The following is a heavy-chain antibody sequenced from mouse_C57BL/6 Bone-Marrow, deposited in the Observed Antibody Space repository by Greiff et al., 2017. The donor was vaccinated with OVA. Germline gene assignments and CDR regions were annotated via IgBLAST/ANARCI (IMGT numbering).Heavy chain of an antibody. CDR3: ARKRYYGSSHLDAMDD. D-gene: IGHD1-1*01. V-gene: IGHV1-81*01. CDR2: IYPKSGNT. Sequence: VQLQQSGAELARPGASVKLSCKASGYTFTSYGLSWVKQRTGQGLEWIGVIYPKSGNTYYNEKFKSKATLTADNSSSTAYMELRRLTSEDSAVYVCARKRYYGSSHLDAMDDWGQGTSVTVSS. J-gene: IGHJ4*01. CDR1: GYTFTSYG.